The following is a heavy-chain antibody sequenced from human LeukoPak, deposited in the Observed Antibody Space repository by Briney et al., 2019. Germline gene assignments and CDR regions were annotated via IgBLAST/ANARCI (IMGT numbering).Heavy chain of an antibody. CDR3: GRDGGIVGANAGDLFDY. J-gene: IGHJ4*02. Sequence: ASVKVSCKASGYTFTSYYMHWVRQAPGQGLEWMGIINPSGGSTSYAQKFQGRVTMTRDTSTSTVYMELSSLRSEDTAVYYCGRDGGIVGANAGDLFDYWGQGTLVTVSS. CDR2: INPSGGST. D-gene: IGHD1-26*01. V-gene: IGHV1-46*01. CDR1: GYTFTSYY.